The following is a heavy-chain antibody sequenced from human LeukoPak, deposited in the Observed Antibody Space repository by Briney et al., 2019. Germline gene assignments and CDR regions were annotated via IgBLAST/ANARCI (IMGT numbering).Heavy chain of an antibody. CDR2: INDCVST. Sequence: SETLSLTCAVYGGSFSGYYWSWIRQPPGTELEGIGEINDCVSTNYNPCLKSRVTISVDTSKTQFSLKLSSATAADTAVYYCASGVLYYDSSGYWPRAHPFDYWGQGTLVTVSS. J-gene: IGHJ4*02. CDR1: GGSFSGYY. CDR3: ASGVLYYDSSGYWPRAHPFDY. V-gene: IGHV4-34*01. D-gene: IGHD3-22*01.